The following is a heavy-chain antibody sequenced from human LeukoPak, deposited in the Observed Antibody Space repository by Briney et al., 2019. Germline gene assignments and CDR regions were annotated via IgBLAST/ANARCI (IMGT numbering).Heavy chain of an antibody. CDR3: ARLDPPITMIVVVIRAGAFDI. CDR2: IYYSGST. D-gene: IGHD3-22*01. CDR1: GGSISSSSYY. J-gene: IGHJ3*02. Sequence: PSETLSLTCTVSGGSISSSSYYWGWIRQPPGKGLECIGSIYYSGSTYYNPSLKSRVTISVDTSKNQFSLKLSSVTAADTAVYYCARLDPPITMIVVVIRAGAFDIWGQGTMVTVSS. V-gene: IGHV4-39*01.